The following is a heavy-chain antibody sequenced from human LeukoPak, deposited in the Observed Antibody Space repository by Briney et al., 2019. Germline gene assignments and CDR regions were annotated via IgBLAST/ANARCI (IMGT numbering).Heavy chain of an antibody. CDR2: ISYDGSNK. V-gene: IGHV3-30-3*01. CDR3: ARDDYGDYGLLDY. CDR1: GSTFSNYA. D-gene: IGHD4-17*01. Sequence: PGGSLRLSCATSGSTFSNYAMHWVRQAPGKGLEWVAVISYDGSNKYYADSLKGRFTISRDNSKNTLYLQMNSLRAEDTAVYYCARDDYGDYGLLDYWGQGTLVTVSS. J-gene: IGHJ4*02.